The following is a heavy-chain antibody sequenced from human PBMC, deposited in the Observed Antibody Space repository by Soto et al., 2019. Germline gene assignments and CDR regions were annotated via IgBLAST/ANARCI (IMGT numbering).Heavy chain of an antibody. J-gene: IGHJ4*02. CDR3: ARGLHSIFDY. V-gene: IGHV3-33*01. D-gene: IGHD5-12*01. CDR1: GFTFSNYG. Sequence: GGSLRLSCAASGFTFSNYGMHWVRQAPGKGLEWVAVIWYDGNNKYYADSVKGRFTISRDNSNNTLYVQMTSLRAEDTAVYYCARGLHSIFDYWGQGTLVPVYS. CDR2: IWYDGNNK.